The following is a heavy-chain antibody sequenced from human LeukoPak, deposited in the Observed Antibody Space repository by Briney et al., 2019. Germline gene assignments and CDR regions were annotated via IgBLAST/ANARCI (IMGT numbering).Heavy chain of an antibody. V-gene: IGHV4-61*02. CDR1: GGSISSGSYY. CDR3: ARHRANSYYYYYMDV. J-gene: IGHJ6*03. CDR2: IYTSGST. Sequence: SETLSLTCTVSGGSISSGSYYWSWIRQPAGKGLEWIGRIYTSGSTNYNPSLKSRVTISVDTSKNQFSLKLSSVTAADTAVYYCARHRANSYYYYYMDVWGKGTTVTVSS.